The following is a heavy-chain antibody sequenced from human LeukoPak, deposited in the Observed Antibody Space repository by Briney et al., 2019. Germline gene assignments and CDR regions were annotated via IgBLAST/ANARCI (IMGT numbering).Heavy chain of an antibody. CDR3: ARRLLVGWFDP. Sequence: ASVKVSCKASGYTFTSYYMHWERQAPGQGLEWMGIINPSGGSTSYAQKFQGRVTMTRDTSTSTVYMELSSLRSEDTAVYYCARRLLVGWFDPWGQGTLVTVSS. CDR1: GYTFTSYY. CDR2: INPSGGST. V-gene: IGHV1-46*01. D-gene: IGHD2-8*02. J-gene: IGHJ5*02.